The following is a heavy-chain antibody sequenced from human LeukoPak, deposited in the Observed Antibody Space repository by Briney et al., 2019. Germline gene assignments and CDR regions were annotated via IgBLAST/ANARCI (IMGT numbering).Heavy chain of an antibody. D-gene: IGHD5/OR15-5a*01. J-gene: IGHJ3*02. CDR3: ARAMSPHDAFDI. V-gene: IGHV3-66*01. CDR1: GFTVSSNY. CDR2: IYSGGST. Sequence: GGSLRLSCAASGFTVSSNYRSWVRQAPGKGLEWVSVIYSGGSTYYADSVKGRFTISRDNSKNTLYLQMNSLRAEDTAVYYCARAMSPHDAFDIWGQGTMVTVSS.